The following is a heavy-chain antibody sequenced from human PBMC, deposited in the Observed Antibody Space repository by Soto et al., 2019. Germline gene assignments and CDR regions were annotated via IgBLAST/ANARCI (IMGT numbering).Heavy chain of an antibody. CDR2: ITPILNTP. CDR1: GGTFNTYS. D-gene: IGHD6-19*01. V-gene: IGHV1-69*08. J-gene: IGHJ4*02. CDR3: AISSPQYVFFDS. Sequence: QVQLVQSGAEVKKPGSSVVVSCKTSGGTFNTYSITWVRQAPGQGLEWMGRITPILNTPTYAQKFQGRVTITADKSTSTAYMQLTSLRFEDTAIYFCAISSPQYVFFDSWGQGNLVTVSS.